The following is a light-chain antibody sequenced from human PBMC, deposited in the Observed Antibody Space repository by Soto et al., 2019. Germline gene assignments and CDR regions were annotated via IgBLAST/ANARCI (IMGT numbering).Light chain of an antibody. V-gene: IGKV1-39*01. Sequence: DMEMTQSPSSLSAFVGDRVTITCRASQSISNYLNWYQHKPGKVPKLLIYDASSLQSGVPTRYSDSRSGTDFTLTINSLQTDDFATYYCQPSYGTPLTFGGGTKSAIK. J-gene: IGKJ4*01. CDR2: DAS. CDR3: QPSYGTPLT. CDR1: QSISNY.